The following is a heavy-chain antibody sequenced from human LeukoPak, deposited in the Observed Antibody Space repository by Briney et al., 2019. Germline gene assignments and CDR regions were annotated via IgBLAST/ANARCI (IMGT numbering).Heavy chain of an antibody. D-gene: IGHD3-10*01. CDR2: IFYSGSV. CDR3: ARGSTLIRGFDY. J-gene: IGHJ4*02. V-gene: IGHV4-31*03. CDR1: GGSISSGDYY. Sequence: SQTLSLTCTVSGGSISSGDYYWNWIRQHPEKSLEWIGYIFYSGSVYYNPSLKSRVTISVDTSKNQFSLKLSSVTAADTAVYYCARGSTLIRGFDYWGQGTLVTVSS.